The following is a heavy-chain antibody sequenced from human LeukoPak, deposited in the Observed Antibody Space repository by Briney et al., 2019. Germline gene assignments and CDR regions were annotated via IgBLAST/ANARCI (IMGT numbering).Heavy chain of an antibody. Sequence: SETLSLTCAVSGYSISSGYYWGWIRQPPGKGLEWIGSIYHSGSTYYNPPLKSRVTISVDTSKNQFSLKLSSVTATDAAIYYCERERSGSSDYWGQGTLVTVSS. V-gene: IGHV4-38-2*02. CDR2: IYHSGST. CDR3: ERERSGSSDY. CDR1: GYSISSGYY. J-gene: IGHJ4*02. D-gene: IGHD6-6*01.